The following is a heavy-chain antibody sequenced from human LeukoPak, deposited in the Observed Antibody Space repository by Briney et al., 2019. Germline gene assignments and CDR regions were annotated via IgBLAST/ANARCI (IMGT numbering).Heavy chain of an antibody. Sequence: RECLKISCKGSGYSFTSYWISWVRQMPGKGLEWMGRIDPSDSYTNYSPSFQGHVTISADKSISTVYLQWSSLKASDTAMYYCARHSAGIVVAGKWGQGTLVTVSS. J-gene: IGHJ4*02. CDR1: GYSFTSYW. CDR3: ARHSAGIVVAGK. V-gene: IGHV5-10-1*01. CDR2: IDPSDSYT. D-gene: IGHD6-19*01.